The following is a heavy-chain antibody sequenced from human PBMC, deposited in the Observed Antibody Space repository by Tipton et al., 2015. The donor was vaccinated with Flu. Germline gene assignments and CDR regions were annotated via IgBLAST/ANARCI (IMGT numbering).Heavy chain of an antibody. CDR1: GGSISSGDYY. J-gene: IGHJ4*02. CDR2: IYYSGST. Sequence: TLSLTCTVSGGSISSGDYYWSWIRQPPGKGLEWIGYIYYSGSTYYNPSLKSRVTISIDTSKNQFSLKLTSVTAADTAVYYCAREGPAQRPGETIGYWGQGTLVTVSS. D-gene: IGHD6-25*01. V-gene: IGHV4-30-4*01. CDR3: AREGPAQRPGETIGY.